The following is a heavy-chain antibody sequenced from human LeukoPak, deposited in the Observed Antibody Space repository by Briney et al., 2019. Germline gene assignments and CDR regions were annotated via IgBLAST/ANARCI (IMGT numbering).Heavy chain of an antibody. Sequence: PSETLSLTCAVYGGSFSGYYWSWIRHPPGKGLEWSGEITHSGSTNYNPSLKSRVTISVDTSKNQFSLKLSSVTAAETAVYYCARVVATGKNDYWGQGTLVTVSS. V-gene: IGHV4-34*01. CDR1: GGSFSGYY. J-gene: IGHJ4*02. D-gene: IGHD5-12*01. CDR3: ARVVATGKNDY. CDR2: ITHSGST.